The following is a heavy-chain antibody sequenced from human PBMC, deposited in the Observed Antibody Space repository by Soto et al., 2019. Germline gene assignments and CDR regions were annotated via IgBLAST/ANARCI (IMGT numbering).Heavy chain of an antibody. CDR1: GGTFSRNA. Sequence: QVQLVQSGADVKKPGSSVKVSCKASGGTFSRNAITWVRQAPGQGLEWMGGIIPMFGTAKYAQKFQGRVTITADESSTTAXXXLXXXXXXXXXXXYCARSVTAVDWYFDLWGRGTLVTVSS. CDR3: ARSVTAVDWYFDL. D-gene: IGHD3-10*01. V-gene: IGHV1-69*01. J-gene: IGHJ2*01. CDR2: IIPMFGTA.